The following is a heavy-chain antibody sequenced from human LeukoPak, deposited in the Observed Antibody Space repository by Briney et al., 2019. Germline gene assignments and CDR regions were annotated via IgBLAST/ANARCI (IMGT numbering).Heavy chain of an antibody. J-gene: IGHJ4*02. D-gene: IGHD6-13*01. CDR2: ITGGGSNT. CDR1: GFTFGDYA. Sequence: GGSLRLSCSASGFTFGDYAMNWVRQTPGKGLEWMSTITGGGSNTYYAASVKGRFTISRDNSKDSLYLQMNSLRAEDTAVYYCARALGSPLDYWGQGTLVTVSS. CDR3: ARALGSPLDY. V-gene: IGHV3-23*01.